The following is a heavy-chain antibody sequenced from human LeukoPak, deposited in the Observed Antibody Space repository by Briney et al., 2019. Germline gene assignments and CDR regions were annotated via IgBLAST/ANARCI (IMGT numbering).Heavy chain of an antibody. Sequence: GGSLRLSCAASGFTFSGYSMNWVRQAPGKGLEWVSYISSSSSTIYYADSVKGRFTISRGNAKNSLYLQMNSLRAEDTAVYYCARPSGVGDYWGQGTLVTVSS. CDR1: GFTFSGYS. J-gene: IGHJ4*02. V-gene: IGHV3-48*01. CDR2: ISSSSSTI. CDR3: ARPSGVGDY. D-gene: IGHD1-26*01.